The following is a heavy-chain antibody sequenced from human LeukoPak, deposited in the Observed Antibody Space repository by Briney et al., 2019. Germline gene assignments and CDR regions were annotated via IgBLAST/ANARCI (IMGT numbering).Heavy chain of an antibody. Sequence: GASVKVSCKASGYTFTSYDINWVRQATGQGLEWMGWMNPNSGNTGYAQKFQGRVTMTRDTSISTAYMELSSLKSDDTAVYYCAKIGSSHDFDYWGQGTLITVSS. CDR1: GYTFTSYD. CDR3: AKIGSSHDFDY. V-gene: IGHV1-8*01. CDR2: MNPNSGNT. J-gene: IGHJ4*02. D-gene: IGHD1-26*01.